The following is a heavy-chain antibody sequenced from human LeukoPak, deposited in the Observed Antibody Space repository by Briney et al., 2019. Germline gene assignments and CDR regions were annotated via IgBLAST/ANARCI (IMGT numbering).Heavy chain of an antibody. CDR2: ISAYNGST. J-gene: IGHJ5*02. Sequence: GASVKVACKASGYTFTSYGISWVRQAPGQGLEWMGWISAYNGSTNYAQKLQGRVTMTTDTSTSTAYMELRSLRSDDPAVYYCARRITVTWFDPWGQGTLVTVSS. V-gene: IGHV1-18*01. CDR3: ARRITVTWFDP. CDR1: GYTFTSYG. D-gene: IGHD4-17*01.